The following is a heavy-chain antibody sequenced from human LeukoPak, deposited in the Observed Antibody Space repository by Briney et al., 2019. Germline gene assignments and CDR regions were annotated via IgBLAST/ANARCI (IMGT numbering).Heavy chain of an antibody. D-gene: IGHD6-13*01. V-gene: IGHV3-53*01. J-gene: IGHJ4*02. CDR2: IYSGGST. CDR3: ARVKAAAGPFDY. CDR1: GFTVSSNY. Sequence: GGSLRLSCAASGFTVSSNYMSWVRQAPGKGLEWVSFIYSGGSTYYADSVKGRFTISRDNSKNTLYLQMNSLSAEDTDVYYCARVKAAAGPFDYWGQGTLVTVSS.